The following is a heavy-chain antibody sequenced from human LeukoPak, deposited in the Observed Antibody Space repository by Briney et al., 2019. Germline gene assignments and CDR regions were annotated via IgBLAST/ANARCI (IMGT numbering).Heavy chain of an antibody. V-gene: IGHV3-30*04. CDR2: VSVEGIGR. J-gene: IGHJ4*02. CDR3: ATVTKVDSDY. Sequence: GRSLRLSCAASGFTFSSYTMYWFRQAPGKGLEWVASVSVEGIGRYFPGSVEGRFTISRDNSKNTVYLQMNNVRIEDTAVYFCATVTKVDSDYWGQGTLVTVSS. CDR1: GFTFSSYT. D-gene: IGHD4-11*01.